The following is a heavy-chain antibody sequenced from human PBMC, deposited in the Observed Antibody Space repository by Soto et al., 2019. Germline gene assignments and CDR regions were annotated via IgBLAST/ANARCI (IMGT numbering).Heavy chain of an antibody. D-gene: IGHD2-2*01. CDR1: GFTFSSYW. V-gene: IGHV3-7*01. Sequence: PGGSLRLSCAASGFTFSSYWMSWVRQAPGKGLEWVANIKEDGSEKYYVDSVKGRFTISRDNAKNSLYLQMNSLRAEDTAVYYCARDYSTSCYDYWGQGTLVTVS. CDR2: IKEDGSEK. J-gene: IGHJ4*02. CDR3: ARDYSTSCYDY.